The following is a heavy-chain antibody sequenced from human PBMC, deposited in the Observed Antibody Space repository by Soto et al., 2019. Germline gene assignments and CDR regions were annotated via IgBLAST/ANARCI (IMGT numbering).Heavy chain of an antibody. V-gene: IGHV1-18*04. Sequence: QVQLVQSGAEVKKPGASVKVSCKASGYTFTTYGITWVRQAPGQGLEWTGWISAYSGNTNYAQKLQGTLPVTTDTSTNTANMDLRSLRSDDTAVYYCSRVVKAGDYGDYGRYYFDYWGHGTLVTVSS. CDR1: GYTFTTYG. CDR3: SRVVKAGDYGDYGRYYFDY. D-gene: IGHD4-17*01. CDR2: ISAYSGNT. J-gene: IGHJ4*01.